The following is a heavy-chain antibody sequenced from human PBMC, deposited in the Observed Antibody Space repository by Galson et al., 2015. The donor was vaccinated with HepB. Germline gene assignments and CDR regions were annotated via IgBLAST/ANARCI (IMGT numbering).Heavy chain of an antibody. Sequence: SVKVSCKASGYTFTSYAMHWVRQAPGQRLEWMGWINAGNGNTKYSQKFQGRVTITRDTSASTAYMELSSLRSEDTAVYYCATLKTDYYDSSGYSDYWGQGTLVTVSS. J-gene: IGHJ4*02. V-gene: IGHV1-3*01. CDR3: ATLKTDYYDSSGYSDY. CDR2: INAGNGNT. CDR1: GYTFTSYA. D-gene: IGHD3-22*01.